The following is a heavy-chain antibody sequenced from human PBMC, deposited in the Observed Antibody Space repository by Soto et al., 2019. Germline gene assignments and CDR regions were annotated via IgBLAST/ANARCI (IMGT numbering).Heavy chain of an antibody. V-gene: IGHV1-46*01. D-gene: IGHD2-21*02. CDR3: ARHSGYCGGDCYAFDM. J-gene: IGHJ3*02. CDR1: GYTFTSHY. Sequence: GASVKVSCKASGYTFTSHYIHWVRQAPGQGLEWMGIINPSGGSTSYAQKFQGRVTMTRDTSTSTVYMELSSLRSEDTAVYYCARHSGYCGGDCYAFDMWGPGTMLTV. CDR2: INPSGGST.